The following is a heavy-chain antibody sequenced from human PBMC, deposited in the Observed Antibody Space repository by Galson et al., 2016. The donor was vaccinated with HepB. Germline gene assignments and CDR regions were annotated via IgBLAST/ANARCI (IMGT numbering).Heavy chain of an antibody. CDR2: IHHRGHT. Sequence: TLSLTCTVSGGSISADSYYWSWVRQHPGKGLEWIGYIHHRGHTNYNPSLKSRLAITVDTSKNHFSLNLTSMTAADTAVYYCVRGPSVTLVRGAHTGGFDDWGQGLLVTVSS. D-gene: IGHD3-10*01. CDR1: GGSISADSYY. CDR3: VRGPSVTLVRGAHTGGFDD. V-gene: IGHV4-31*03. J-gene: IGHJ4*02.